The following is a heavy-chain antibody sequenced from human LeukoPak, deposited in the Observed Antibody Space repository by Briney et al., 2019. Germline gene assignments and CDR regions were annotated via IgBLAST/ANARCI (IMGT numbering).Heavy chain of an antibody. CDR2: IHHSGNT. CDR3: ARDTSSRWYLFDY. J-gene: IGHJ4*02. CDR1: GFSISSGYQ. Sequence: SETLSLTCSVSGFSISSGYQWGWIRQSPGKGLEWIETIHHSGNTDYNPSLESRVTMSVDTSKNEFSLKLNFVTAADTAVYYCARDTSSRWYLFDYWGQGTLVTVSS. D-gene: IGHD2-15*01. V-gene: IGHV4-38-2*02.